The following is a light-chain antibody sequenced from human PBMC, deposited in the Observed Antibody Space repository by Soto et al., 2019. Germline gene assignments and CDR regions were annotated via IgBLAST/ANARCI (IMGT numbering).Light chain of an antibody. CDR1: QSVSTNY. V-gene: IGKV3-20*01. CDR2: GAS. CDR3: QQYGSSGT. Sequence: VLTLSPGTLSLSPGERATLSCRASQSVSTNYLAWYQQKPGQAPRLLIYGASNRATGIPDRFSGSGSGTDFTLTISRLEPEDFAVYYCQQYGSSGTFGQGTKVDIK. J-gene: IGKJ1*01.